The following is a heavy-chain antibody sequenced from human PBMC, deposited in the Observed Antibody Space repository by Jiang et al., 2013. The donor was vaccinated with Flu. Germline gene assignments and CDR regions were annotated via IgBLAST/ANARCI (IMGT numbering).Heavy chain of an antibody. Sequence: KVSCKASGYTFTSYAMNWVRQAPGQGLEWMGWINTNTGNPTYAQGFTGRFVFSLDTSVSTAYLQISSLKAEDTAVYYCARDKYSPGGGDGYNFDYWGQGTLVTVSS. D-gene: IGHD5-24*01. CDR2: INTNTGNP. J-gene: IGHJ4*02. CDR3: ARDKYSPGGGDGYNFDY. CDR1: GYTFTSYA. V-gene: IGHV7-4-1*02.